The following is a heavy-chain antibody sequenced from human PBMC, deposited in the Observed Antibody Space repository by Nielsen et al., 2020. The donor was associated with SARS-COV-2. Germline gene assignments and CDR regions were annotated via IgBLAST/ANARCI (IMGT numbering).Heavy chain of an antibody. CDR2: IYYRGST. CDR1: GASISGSSNY. V-gene: IGHV4-61*01. D-gene: IGHD2-2*01. Sequence: SETLSLTCTVSGASISGSSNYWSWIRQPPGKGLELIGYIYYRGSTDYNPSLKSRVTMSVDTSKNQISLKLSSVTPTDTAVYYCAMLVPSAMGKNWFDPWGQGTLVTVSP. CDR3: AMLVPSAMGKNWFDP. J-gene: IGHJ5*02.